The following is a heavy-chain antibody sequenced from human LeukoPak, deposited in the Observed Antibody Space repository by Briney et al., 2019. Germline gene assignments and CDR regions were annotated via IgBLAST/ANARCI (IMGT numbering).Heavy chain of an antibody. D-gene: IGHD1-1*01. V-gene: IGHV4-61*08. J-gene: IGHJ6*02. Sequence: PSETLSFTCTVSGGSISSGGYYWSWIRQPPGKGLEWIGYIYYSGSTNYNPSLKSRVTISVDTSKNQFSLKLSSVTAADTAVYYCARRAHWYYGMDVWGQGTTVTVSS. CDR3: ARRAHWYYGMDV. CDR2: IYYSGST. CDR1: GGSISSGGYY.